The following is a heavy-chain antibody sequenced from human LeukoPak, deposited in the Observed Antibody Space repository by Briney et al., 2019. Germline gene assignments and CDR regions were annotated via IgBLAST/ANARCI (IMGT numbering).Heavy chain of an antibody. CDR3: ARKKLGWSGLSHHTTSYYYGMDV. CDR1: GGSFSGYY. CDR2: INHSGST. Sequence: PSETLSLTCAVYGGSFSGYYWSWIRQPPGKGLEWIGEINHSGSTNYNPSLKSRVTISVDTSKNQFSLKLSSVTAADTAVYYCARKKLGWSGLSHHTTSYYYGMDVWGQGTTVTVSS. V-gene: IGHV4-34*01. D-gene: IGHD3-3*01. J-gene: IGHJ6*02.